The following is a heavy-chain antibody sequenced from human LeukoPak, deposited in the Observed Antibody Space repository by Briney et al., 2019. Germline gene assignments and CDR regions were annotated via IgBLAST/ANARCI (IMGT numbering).Heavy chain of an antibody. Sequence: GGSLRLSCAASGFTFSTFAMTWDRQAPGKGLEWVSLISGSGGITYYADSVNGRFTISRDNSKNTLYLQMHSLRAEDTAVYYCAARPGEVAVPFDYWGQGTLVTVSS. CDR1: GFTFSTFA. J-gene: IGHJ4*02. D-gene: IGHD2-15*01. V-gene: IGHV3-23*01. CDR2: ISGSGGIT. CDR3: AARPGEVAVPFDY.